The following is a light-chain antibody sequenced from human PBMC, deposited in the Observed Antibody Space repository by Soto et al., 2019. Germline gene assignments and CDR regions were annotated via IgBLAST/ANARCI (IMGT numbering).Light chain of an antibody. V-gene: IGLV2-14*01. Sequence: QSALTQPPSVSGSPGQSITISCTGTSSDVSGYKYVSWYQQHPGKAPKLMIYDVSNRPSGVSNRFSCSKSGNTASLTISVLQAEDEAEDYCSSYTCSSTLDVVFGGGTKLTVL. CDR1: SSDVSGYKY. J-gene: IGLJ2*01. CDR3: SSYTCSSTLDVV. CDR2: DVS.